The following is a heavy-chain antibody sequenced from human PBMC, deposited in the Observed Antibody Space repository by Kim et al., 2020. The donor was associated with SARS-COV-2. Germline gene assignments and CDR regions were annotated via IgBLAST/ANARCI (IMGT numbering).Heavy chain of an antibody. Sequence: GGSLRLSCTTSGFTFTGHAMSWVRQAPGKGLEWVSSIDGSDGTTYYVDSVRGRFTISRDGSTNPLYLQMSALRGDDTAVYYCMKGGWGWIWDHWGQGTLVTVSS. CDR2: IDGSDGTT. CDR3: MKGGWGWIWDH. V-gene: IGHV3-23*01. D-gene: IGHD2-21*01. CDR1: GFTFTGHA. J-gene: IGHJ4*02.